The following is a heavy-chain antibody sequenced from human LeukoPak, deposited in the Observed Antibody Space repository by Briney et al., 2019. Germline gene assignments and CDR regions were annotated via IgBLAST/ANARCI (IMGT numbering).Heavy chain of an antibody. D-gene: IGHD5-18*01. CDR2: ISWNSGSI. CDR1: GFTFDDYA. V-gene: IGHV3-9*01. J-gene: IGHJ6*03. Sequence: PGRSLRLSCAASGFTFDDYAMHWVRQAPGKGLEWVSGISWNSGSIGYADSVKGRFTISRDNAKNSLYLQMNSLRAEDTAVYYCARGGYSYGYYYYYMDVWGKGTTVTVSS. CDR3: ARGGYSYGYYYYYMDV.